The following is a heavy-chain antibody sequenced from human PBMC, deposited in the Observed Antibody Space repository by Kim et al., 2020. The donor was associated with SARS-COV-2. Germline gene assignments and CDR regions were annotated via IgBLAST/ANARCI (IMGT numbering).Heavy chain of an antibody. V-gene: IGHV3-30*04. J-gene: IGHJ4*02. CDR1: GFTFSSYA. CDR2: ISYDGSKK. Sequence: GGSLRLSCAASGFTFSSYAIHWVRQAPGKGLEWVAVISYDGSKKHYVDSVKGRFTISRDNSKNTLYLQMNSLRAEDTAVYYCARDRYNRGDGYFDYWGQG. CDR3: ARDRYNRGDGYFDY. D-gene: IGHD1-1*01.